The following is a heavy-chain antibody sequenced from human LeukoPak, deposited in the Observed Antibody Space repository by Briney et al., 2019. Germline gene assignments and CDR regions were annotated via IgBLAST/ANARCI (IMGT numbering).Heavy chain of an antibody. CDR1: GFTFSDYY. CDR3: ARLGSIAAAGTPDY. V-gene: IGHV3-11*06. CDR2: ISGTSSYT. D-gene: IGHD6-13*01. Sequence: PGGSLRLSCAASGFTFSDYYMSWIRQAPGKGLEWVSYISGTSSYTTYADSVKGRFTMSRDNAKNSLYLQMNSLRGEDTAVYYCARLGSIAAAGTPDYWGQGTLVTVSS. J-gene: IGHJ1*01.